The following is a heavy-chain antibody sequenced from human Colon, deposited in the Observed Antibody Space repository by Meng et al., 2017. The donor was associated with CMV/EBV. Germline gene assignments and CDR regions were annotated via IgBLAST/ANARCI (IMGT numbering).Heavy chain of an antibody. CDR3: VRDPAGIGY. CDR1: GFPFSNHY. V-gene: IGHV3-7*01. CDR2: INQAGSQK. D-gene: IGHD6-13*01. Sequence: DVQLLESGRAVVQPGGSLRLSCEASGFPFSNHYMTWVRQAPGEGLEWVANINQAGSQKFYVGSVRGRFTISRDNAKSSVYLQMNSLRDEDSAVYYCVRDPAGIGYWGQGTLVTVSS. J-gene: IGHJ4*02.